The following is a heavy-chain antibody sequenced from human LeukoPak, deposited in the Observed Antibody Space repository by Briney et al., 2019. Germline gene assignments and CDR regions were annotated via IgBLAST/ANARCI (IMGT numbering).Heavy chain of an antibody. Sequence: GGSLRLSCAASGFTFSSYAMSWVRQAPGKGLEWVSAFIGSGGSTYYADSVKGRFTISRDNSKNTLYLQMNSLRAEDTAVYYCAKFLPTHIVVANYYFDYWGQGTLVTVSS. J-gene: IGHJ4*02. CDR1: GFTFSSYA. V-gene: IGHV3-23*01. D-gene: IGHD2-21*01. CDR3: AKFLPTHIVVANYYFDY. CDR2: FIGSGGST.